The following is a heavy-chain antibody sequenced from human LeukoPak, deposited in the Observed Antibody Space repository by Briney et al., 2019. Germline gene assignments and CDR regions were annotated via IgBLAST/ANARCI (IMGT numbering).Heavy chain of an antibody. CDR1: GFTFSSYG. D-gene: IGHD3-16*01. J-gene: IGHJ6*02. CDR3: ARGGGLDV. Sequence: GRSLRLSCAASGFTFSSYGMHWVRQAPGKGLEWVAVISYDGSNKYYADSVKGRFTISRDNSKNTLYLQMSNLRAEDTAVYFCARGGGLDVWGQGATVTVSS. V-gene: IGHV3-30*03. CDR2: ISYDGSNK.